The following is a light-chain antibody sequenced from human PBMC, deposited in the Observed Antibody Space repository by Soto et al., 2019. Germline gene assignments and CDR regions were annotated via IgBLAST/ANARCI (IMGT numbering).Light chain of an antibody. CDR3: KQYDDLPIT. CDR2: DAS. V-gene: IGKV1-33*01. J-gene: IGKJ5*01. Sequence: DIQMTQSPSSLIASRGDRVTITCQASQDISNFLNWYRQKAGKAPEVLISDASNLQTGVPSRFSGRGSETDFTFTISSLQPDDSGTYYCKQYDDLPITFGQGTRLENK. CDR1: QDISNF.